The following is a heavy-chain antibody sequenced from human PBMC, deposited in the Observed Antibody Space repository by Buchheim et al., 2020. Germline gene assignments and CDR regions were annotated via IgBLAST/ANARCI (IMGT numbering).Heavy chain of an antibody. J-gene: IGHJ6*02. V-gene: IGHV4-30-4*07. CDR3: AREAAAVAGGMDV. Sequence: QVQLQESGPGLVKPSQTLSLTCAVSGGSITSSGYSWSWIRQPPGKGLEWISYIYYSGRTDFNPSLRSRVTISIEMSKNQFSLKLSSVTAADTAVNYCAREAAAVAGGMDVWGQGTT. D-gene: IGHD6-13*01. CDR2: IYYSGRT. CDR1: GGSITSSGYS.